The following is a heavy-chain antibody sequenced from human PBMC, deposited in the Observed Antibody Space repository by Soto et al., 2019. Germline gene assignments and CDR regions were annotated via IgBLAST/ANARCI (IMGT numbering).Heavy chain of an antibody. Sequence: SETLSLTCTVSGGSISSYYWSWIRQPPGKGLEWIGYIYYSGSTNYNPSLKSRVTISVDTSKNQFSLKLSSVTAADTAVYYCARLIKYCSGGSCYSHYFDYWGQGTLVTVSS. CDR2: IYYSGST. J-gene: IGHJ4*02. CDR3: ARLIKYCSGGSCYSHYFDY. CDR1: GGSISSYY. D-gene: IGHD2-15*01. V-gene: IGHV4-59*08.